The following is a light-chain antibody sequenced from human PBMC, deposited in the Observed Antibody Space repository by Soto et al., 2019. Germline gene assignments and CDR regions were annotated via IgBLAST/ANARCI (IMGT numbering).Light chain of an antibody. J-gene: IGKJ4*01. CDR2: GAS. CDR1: QSVSDN. Sequence: EIVMTQSPVTLSVSPGERATLSCRASQSVSDNLAWYQQKPGQAPRLLFYGASTRATDTPVRFSGSGSGTEFTLTISSLQSEDFAVYYCKQYNNWPLTFGGGTKVDIK. CDR3: KQYNNWPLT. V-gene: IGKV3D-15*01.